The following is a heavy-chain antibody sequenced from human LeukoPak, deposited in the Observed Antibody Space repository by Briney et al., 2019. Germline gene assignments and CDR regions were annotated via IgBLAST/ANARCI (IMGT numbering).Heavy chain of an antibody. V-gene: IGHV5-51*01. Sequence: GESLKISCKGSGYSFTSYWIAWVRQMPGKGLEWMGIIYPRDSDIRYNPPFEGQVTISADKSISTAYLQWSSLKASDTAMYYCARMIGLGEVSPYFDYWGQGTLVTVSS. CDR1: GYSFTSYW. J-gene: IGHJ4*02. D-gene: IGHD3-16*02. CDR2: IYPRDSDI. CDR3: ARMIGLGEVSPYFDY.